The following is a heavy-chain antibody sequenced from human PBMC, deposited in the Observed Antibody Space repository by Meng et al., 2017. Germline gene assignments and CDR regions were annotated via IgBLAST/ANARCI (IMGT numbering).Heavy chain of an antibody. D-gene: IGHD3-22*01. CDR3: AKDRYYYDSSGYYDLDY. CDR1: GFTFSSYA. V-gene: IGHV3-23*01. CDR2: IRGSGGST. J-gene: IGHJ4*02. Sequence: GESLITSCAASGFTFSSYAMSWVRQAPGKGLEWVSAIRGSGGSTYHADSVKGRFTISRDNSKTTLYLQMNSLRAEHTAVYYCAKDRYYYDSSGYYDLDYWGQGTLVTVSS.